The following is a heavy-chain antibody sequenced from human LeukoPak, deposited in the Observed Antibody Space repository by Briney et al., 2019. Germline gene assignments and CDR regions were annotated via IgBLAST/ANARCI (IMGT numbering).Heavy chain of an antibody. CDR1: GGSFSAYY. V-gene: IGHV4-34*01. J-gene: IGHJ4*02. Sequence: PSETLSLTCAVYGGSFSAYYWSWIRQPPGKRLEWIGEINHSGSTNYNPSLKSRVTILLDTSKNQFSLNLSSVTAADTAVYYCARRGVRGVISYWGQGTLVTVSS. D-gene: IGHD3-10*01. CDR3: ARRGVRGVISY. CDR2: INHSGST.